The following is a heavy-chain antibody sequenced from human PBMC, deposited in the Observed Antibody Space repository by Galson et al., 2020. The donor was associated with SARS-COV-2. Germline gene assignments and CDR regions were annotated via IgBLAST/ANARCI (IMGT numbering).Heavy chain of an antibody. D-gene: IGHD3-9*01. V-gene: IGHV3-20*01. CDR2: INWNGGST. J-gene: IGHJ5*02. CDR1: GFTFDDYG. CDR3: ARDIKNFDWLSWFDP. Sequence: GESLKISCAASGFTFDDYGMSWVRQAPGKGLEWVSGINWNGGSTGYADSVKGRFTISRDNAKNSLYLQMNSLRAEDTALYHCARDIKNFDWLSWFDPWGQGTLVTVSS.